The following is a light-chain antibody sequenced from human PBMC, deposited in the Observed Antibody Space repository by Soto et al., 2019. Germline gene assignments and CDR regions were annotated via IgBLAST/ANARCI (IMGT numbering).Light chain of an antibody. CDR2: DVN. J-gene: IGLJ1*01. Sequence: QSVLTQPRSVSGSPGQSVTISCTGTSSDVGGYNFVSWYQQRPGKAPKLMIYDVNKRPSGVPGRFSGSKSGNTASLTISGLQAEDEADYYCCSYAGTYTHYVFGTGTKVTVL. V-gene: IGLV2-11*01. CDR1: SSDVGGYNF. CDR3: CSYAGTYTHYV.